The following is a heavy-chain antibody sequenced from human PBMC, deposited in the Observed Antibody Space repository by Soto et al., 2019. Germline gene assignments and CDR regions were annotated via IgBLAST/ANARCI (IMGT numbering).Heavy chain of an antibody. Sequence: GGSLRLSCTASGFTFGDYAMSCFRQAPGKGLEWVGFIRSKAYGGTTEYAASVKGRFTISRDDSKSIAYLQMNSLKTEDTAVYYCTRASAYYDFWSRVGGYFDYWGQGTLVTVSS. J-gene: IGHJ4*02. V-gene: IGHV3-49*03. D-gene: IGHD3-3*01. CDR1: GFTFGDYA. CDR3: TRASAYYDFWSRVGGYFDY. CDR2: IRSKAYGGTT.